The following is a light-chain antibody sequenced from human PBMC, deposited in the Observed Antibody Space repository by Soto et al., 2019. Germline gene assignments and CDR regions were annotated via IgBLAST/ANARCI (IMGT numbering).Light chain of an antibody. CDR2: EVD. Sequence: QSVLTQPASVSGSPGQSITISCTGTISDVGGYNYVSWYQQHPGKAPKLMIYEVDSRPSGVSNRFSGSKSGNTASLTISGLQAEDEADYYCAAWDDSLNGWVFGGGTKLTVL. CDR3: AAWDDSLNGWV. J-gene: IGLJ3*02. V-gene: IGLV2-14*01. CDR1: ISDVGGYNY.